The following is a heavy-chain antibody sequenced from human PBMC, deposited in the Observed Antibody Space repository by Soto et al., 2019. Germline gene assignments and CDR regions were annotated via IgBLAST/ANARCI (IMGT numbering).Heavy chain of an antibody. V-gene: IGHV1-2*02. J-gene: IGHJ4*02. D-gene: IGHD3-10*01. CDR2: INPNSGGT. CDR3: ARDWTPIGEWVGELLYSPNFDY. CDR1: GYTFTGYY. Sequence: QVQLVQSGAEVKKPGASVKVSCKASGYTFTGYYMHWVRQAPGQGLEWMGWINPNSGGTNYAQKFQGRVTMTRHTSISTADMELSRLRSDDTAVYYCARDWTPIGEWVGELLYSPNFDYWGQGTLVTVSS.